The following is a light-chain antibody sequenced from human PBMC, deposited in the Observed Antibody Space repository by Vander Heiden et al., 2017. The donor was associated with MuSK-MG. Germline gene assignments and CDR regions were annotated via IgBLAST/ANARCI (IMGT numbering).Light chain of an antibody. CDR3: STWDDSVNGPV. Sequence: QSVLTQPPSASAIPGQRVTISCSGSSSNIGSYTVNWYQQVPGTAPKLVMYSNSQRPSGVSERFSGSKSGTSASLAIRGLQSADEADYYCSTWDDSVNGPVFGGGTKLTGL. CDR1: SSNIGSYT. V-gene: IGLV1-44*01. CDR2: SNS. J-gene: IGLJ2*01.